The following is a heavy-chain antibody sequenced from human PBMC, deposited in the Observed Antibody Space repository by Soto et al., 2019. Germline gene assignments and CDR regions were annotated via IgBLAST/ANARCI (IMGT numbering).Heavy chain of an antibody. CDR3: ARRGYSGLRTIGGWFDP. CDR1: GGSISSGDYY. Sequence: SETLSLTCTVSGGSISSGDYYWSWIRQPPGKGLEWIGYIYYSGSTYYNPSLKSRVTISVDTSKNQFSLKLSSVTAADTAVYYCARRGYSGLRTIGGWFDPWGQGTLVTVSS. V-gene: IGHV4-30-4*01. CDR2: IYYSGST. J-gene: IGHJ5*02. D-gene: IGHD5-12*01.